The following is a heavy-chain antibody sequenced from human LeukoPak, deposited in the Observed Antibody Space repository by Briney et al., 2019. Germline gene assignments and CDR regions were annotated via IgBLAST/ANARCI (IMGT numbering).Heavy chain of an antibody. Sequence: ASVKVSCKASGYTFTGYYMHWVRQAPGQGLEWMGWINPNSGGTNYAQKFQGRVTMTRDTSISTAYMELSRLRSDDTAVYYCARGEYSSSSRGFDPWGQGTLVTVSS. CDR1: GYTFTGYY. D-gene: IGHD6-6*01. CDR3: ARGEYSSSSRGFDP. V-gene: IGHV1-2*02. CDR2: INPNSGGT. J-gene: IGHJ5*02.